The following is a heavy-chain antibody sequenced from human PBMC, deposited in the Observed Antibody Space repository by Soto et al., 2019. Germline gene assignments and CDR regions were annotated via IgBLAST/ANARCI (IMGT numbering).Heavy chain of an antibody. CDR2: IRNKANSHAT. CDR1: GFTFSGSA. Sequence: EVQLVDSWGGLVQPGGSLKLSCAASGFTFSGSAIHWVRQASGKGLEWVGRIRNKANSHATTYAATVKGRFTISRDDSKNTAYLQMNSLKTGDTAVYYCTRTTVISDAFDIWGQGTVVNVSS. J-gene: IGHJ3*02. V-gene: IGHV3-73*01. D-gene: IGHD4-4*01. CDR3: TRTTVISDAFDI.